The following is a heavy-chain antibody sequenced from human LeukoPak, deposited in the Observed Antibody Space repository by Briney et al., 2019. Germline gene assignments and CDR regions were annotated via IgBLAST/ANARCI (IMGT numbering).Heavy chain of an antibody. CDR2: IYTSGST. V-gene: IGHV4-61*02. CDR1: GGSISSGSYY. J-gene: IGHJ4*02. D-gene: IGHD4-17*01. Sequence: SETLSLTCTVSGGSISSGSYYWSWIRQPAGKGLEWIGRIYTSGSTNYNPSLKSRVTISVDTSKNQFSLRLSSVTAADTAVYYCARDQDYGDYRDWGQGILVTVSS. CDR3: ARDQDYGDYRD.